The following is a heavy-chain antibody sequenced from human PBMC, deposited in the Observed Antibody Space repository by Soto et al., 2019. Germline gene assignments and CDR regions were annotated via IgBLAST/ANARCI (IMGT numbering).Heavy chain of an antibody. Sequence: EVQVVESGGGLVQPGGSLRLSCAASGFTVGSNYMSWVRQAPGKGLEWVSIIFRGGNTYYADSVKGRFTISRDNSRNTVYLQMDSLRAEDTAVYYCAGPSSVVYYYGMDVWGQGITVTVSS. CDR1: GFTVGSNY. V-gene: IGHV3-66*04. D-gene: IGHD2-15*01. J-gene: IGHJ6*02. CDR3: AGPSSVVYYYGMDV. CDR2: IFRGGNT.